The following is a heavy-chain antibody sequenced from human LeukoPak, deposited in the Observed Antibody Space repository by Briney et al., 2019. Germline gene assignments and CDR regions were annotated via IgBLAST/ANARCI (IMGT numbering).Heavy chain of an antibody. CDR2: LYTTTT. D-gene: IGHD3-22*01. J-gene: IGHJ3*02. CDR3: ARRNIRGYNSFNI. CDR1: GGSISTYY. Sequence: PSETLSLTCTVSGGSISTYYWSWIRQAPGAGPQWLGYLYTTTTNYNPSLKRRVTISADTSKNQFSLRLHSVTAADTAVYYCARRNIRGYNSFNIWGQGTMVTVSS. V-gene: IGHV4-4*08.